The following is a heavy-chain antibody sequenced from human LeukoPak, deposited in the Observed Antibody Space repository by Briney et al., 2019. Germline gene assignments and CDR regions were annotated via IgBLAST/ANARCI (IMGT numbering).Heavy chain of an antibody. D-gene: IGHD3-10*01. J-gene: IGHJ6*03. CDR3: ARVLSGRGSLYYYYYYMDV. V-gene: IGHV3-53*01. Sequence: GGSLRLSCAAPGFTVSRNYMSWVRQAPGKGLEWVSVLYSGGSTYYADSVKGRFTISRDNSKNTLYLQMNGLRAEDTAVYYCARVLSGRGSLYYYYYYMDVWGKGTTVTISS. CDR1: GFTVSRNY. CDR2: LYSGGST.